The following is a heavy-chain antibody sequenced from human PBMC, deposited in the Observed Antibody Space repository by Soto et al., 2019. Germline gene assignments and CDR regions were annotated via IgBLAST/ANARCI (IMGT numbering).Heavy chain of an antibody. Sequence: SETLALTCTVSGDSMTSSSYYWGWIRQSPGKGLEWIGNNYDGGSTYYNPSLKSRVTISVDTSKNQFSLKLSSVTAADTAVYYCAREGYSYGSDYWGQGTLVTVSS. D-gene: IGHD5-18*01. J-gene: IGHJ4*02. V-gene: IGHV4-39*02. CDR2: NYDGGST. CDR3: AREGYSYGSDY. CDR1: GDSMTSSSYY.